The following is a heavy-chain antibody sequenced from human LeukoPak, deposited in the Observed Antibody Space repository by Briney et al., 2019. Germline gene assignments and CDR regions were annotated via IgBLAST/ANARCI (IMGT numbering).Heavy chain of an antibody. Sequence: ASVKVSCKSSGYTFTGYYMHWVRQAPGQGLEWMGWLNPNSGGTNYAQKLQGRVTMTTDTSTSTAYMELRSLRSDDTAVYYCARVPRGTIFGVVPWRYMNVWGKGTTVTISS. CDR2: LNPNSGGT. CDR3: ARVPRGTIFGVVPWRYMNV. V-gene: IGHV1-2*02. CDR1: GYTFTGYY. J-gene: IGHJ6*03. D-gene: IGHD3-3*01.